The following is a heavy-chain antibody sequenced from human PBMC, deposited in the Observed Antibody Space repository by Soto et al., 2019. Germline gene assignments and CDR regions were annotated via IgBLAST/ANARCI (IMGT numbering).Heavy chain of an antibody. D-gene: IGHD5-12*01. J-gene: IGHJ4*02. CDR2: ISYDGSNK. CDR1: GFTFSSYA. Sequence: GGSLRLSFAASGFTFSSYAMHWVRQAPGKGLEWVAVISYDGSNKYYADSVKGRFTISRDNSKNTLYLQMNSLRAEDTAVYYCAKDSGYDVSVRLSFDYWGQGILVTVSS. V-gene: IGHV3-30-3*02. CDR3: AKDSGYDVSVRLSFDY.